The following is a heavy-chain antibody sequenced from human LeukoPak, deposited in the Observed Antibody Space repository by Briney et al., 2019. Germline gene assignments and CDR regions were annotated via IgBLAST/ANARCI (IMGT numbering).Heavy chain of an antibody. J-gene: IGHJ5*02. CDR2: IYHSGST. CDR3: ARGPWGSSWYGNWFDP. D-gene: IGHD6-13*01. CDR1: GYSISTGYY. V-gene: IGHV4-38-2*02. Sequence: SETLSLTCTVSGYSISTGYYWGWIRQPPGKGLEWIGTIYHSGSTYYNPSLKSRFTISIDTSKNQFSLKLSSVTAADTAVYYCARGPWGSSWYGNWFDPWGQGTLVTVSS.